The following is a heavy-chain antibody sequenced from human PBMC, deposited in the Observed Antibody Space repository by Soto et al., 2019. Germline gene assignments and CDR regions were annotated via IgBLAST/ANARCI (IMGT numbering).Heavy chain of an antibody. CDR3: ARDGKYCNSTSCYGRDYYGMDV. D-gene: IGHD2-2*01. CDR2: IIPIFGTA. V-gene: IGHV1-69*01. CDR1: GGTFSSYA. J-gene: IGHJ6*02. Sequence: QVQLVQSGAEVKKPGSSVKVSCKASGGTFSSYAISWVRQAPGQGLEWMGGIIPIFGTANYAQKFQGRVTITADESTSTAYMELSSLRSEDTAVYYCARDGKYCNSTSCYGRDYYGMDVWGQGTTVTVSS.